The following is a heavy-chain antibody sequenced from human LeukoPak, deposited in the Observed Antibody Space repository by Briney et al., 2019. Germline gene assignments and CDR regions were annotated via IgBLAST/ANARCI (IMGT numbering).Heavy chain of an antibody. D-gene: IGHD1-7*01. CDR2: IYPGDSDT. J-gene: IGHJ4*02. CDR1: GYSFTSYW. Sequence: PGESLKISCQGSGYSFTSYWIGWVRQVPGKGLEWMGIIYPGDSDTRYSPSFQGQVTISANKSISTAYLQWSSLKASDTAMYYCARLPHSVGTLQYYFDYWGQGTLVTVSS. CDR3: ARLPHSVGTLQYYFDY. V-gene: IGHV5-51*01.